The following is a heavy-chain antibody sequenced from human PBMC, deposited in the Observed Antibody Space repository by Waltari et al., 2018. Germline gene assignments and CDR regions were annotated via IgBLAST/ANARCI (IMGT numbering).Heavy chain of an antibody. CDR1: GGSFSVYY. CDR3: ARGPIIPDTVTITYFDY. CDR2: INHSGSS. V-gene: IGHV4-34*01. J-gene: IGHJ4*02. Sequence: QVQLQQWGAGLLKPSETLSLTCAVYGGSFSVYYWSWTRQPPGKGLEWIGEINHSGSSNYNPSPKSRVTMSVDTSKNQFSLKLSSVTAADTAVYYCARGPIIPDTVTITYFDYWGQGTLVTISS. D-gene: IGHD4-17*01.